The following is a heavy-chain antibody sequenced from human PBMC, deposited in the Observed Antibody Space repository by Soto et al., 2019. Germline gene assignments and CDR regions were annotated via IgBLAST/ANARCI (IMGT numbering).Heavy chain of an antibody. CDR1: GFTFDTFW. CDR3: ARDFATHCSGSTCYQYAY. Sequence: GGSLRLSCAASGFTFDTFWMSWVRQSPGKGLEWVANIKHDGSETYYVDSVKGRFTISRDNAKNSLFLQMNTLRTEDTAVYYCARDFATHCSGSTCYQYAYWGQGALVTV. J-gene: IGHJ4*02. V-gene: IGHV3-7*03. D-gene: IGHD2-15*01. CDR2: IKHDGSET.